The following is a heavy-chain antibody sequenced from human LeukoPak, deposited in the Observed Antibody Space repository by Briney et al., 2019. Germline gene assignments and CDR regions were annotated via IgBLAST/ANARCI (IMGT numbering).Heavy chain of an antibody. CDR1: GYTFTSYD. CDR3: ARDRAGITMIVVDGSWFDP. D-gene: IGHD3-22*01. V-gene: IGHV7-4-1*02. CDR2: INTNTGNP. J-gene: IGHJ5*02. Sequence: ASVKVSCKASGYTFTSYDINWVRQAPGQGLEWMGWINTNTGNPTYAQGFTGRFVFSLDTSVSTAYLQISSLKAEDTAVYYCARDRAGITMIVVDGSWFDPWGQGTLVTVSS.